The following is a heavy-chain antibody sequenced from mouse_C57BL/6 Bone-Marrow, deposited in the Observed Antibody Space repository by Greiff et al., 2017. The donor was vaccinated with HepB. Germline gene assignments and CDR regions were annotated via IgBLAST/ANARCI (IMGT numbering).Heavy chain of an antibody. CDR3: ARDRSIYDGYSRAMDY. CDR2: SRNKANDYTT. CDR1: GFTFSDFY. J-gene: IGHJ4*01. D-gene: IGHD2-3*01. Sequence: EVKLVESGGGLVQSGRSLRLSCATSGFTFSDFYMEWVRQAPGKGLEWIAASRNKANDYTTEYSASVKGRFIVSRDTSQSILYLQMNALRAEDTAIYYCARDRSIYDGYSRAMDYWGQGTSVTVSS. V-gene: IGHV7-1*01.